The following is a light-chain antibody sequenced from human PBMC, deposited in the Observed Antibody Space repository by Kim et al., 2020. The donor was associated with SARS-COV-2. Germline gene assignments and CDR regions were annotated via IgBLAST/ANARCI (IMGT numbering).Light chain of an antibody. CDR2: KAS. V-gene: IGKV1-5*03. CDR3: QQYSSFVT. J-gene: IGKJ4*01. Sequence: DIQMTQSPSTLSASVGDRVTITCRASQTINNWLAWYQQRPGKAPKFLIYKASTLESGVPARFGGSGSGTEFTLTISSLQPDDFATYYCQQYSSFVTFGGGAKVDIK. CDR1: QTINNW.